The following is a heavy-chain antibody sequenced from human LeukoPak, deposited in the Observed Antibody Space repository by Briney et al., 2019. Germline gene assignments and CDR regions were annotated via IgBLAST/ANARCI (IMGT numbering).Heavy chain of an antibody. J-gene: IGHJ4*02. Sequence: GGSLRLSCAASGFTFSSYAMHWVRQAPGEGLEWVAVISYDGSNKYHADSVKGRFTISRDNAKNTLSLQMNSLRAEDTAVYYCARALRTNDGYFDFWGQGTLVTVSS. V-gene: IGHV3-30-3*01. CDR3: ARALRTNDGYFDF. D-gene: IGHD1-1*01. CDR1: GFTFSSYA. CDR2: ISYDGSNK.